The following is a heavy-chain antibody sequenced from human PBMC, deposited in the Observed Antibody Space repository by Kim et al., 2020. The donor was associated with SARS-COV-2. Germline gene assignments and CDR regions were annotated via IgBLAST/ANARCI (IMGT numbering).Heavy chain of an antibody. CDR3: AYLGYCSSTSCYTGER. D-gene: IGHD2-2*02. J-gene: IGHJ4*02. CDR1: GGSISSSSYY. Sequence: SETLSLTCTVSGGSISSSSYYWGWIRQPPGKGLEWIGSIYYSGSTYYNPSLKSRVTISVDTSKNQFSLKLSSVTAADTAVYYCAYLGYCSSTSCYTGERWGQGTLVTVSS. CDR2: IYYSGST. V-gene: IGHV4-39*01.